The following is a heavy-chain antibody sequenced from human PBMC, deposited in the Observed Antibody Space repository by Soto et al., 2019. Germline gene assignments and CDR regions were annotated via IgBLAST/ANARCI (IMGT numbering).Heavy chain of an antibody. CDR1: GYTFTTYG. CDR3: ARAEKWVTGNMGGY. J-gene: IGHJ4*02. V-gene: IGHV1-18*04. D-gene: IGHD1-20*01. CDR2: INPYNHNT. Sequence: QVPLVQSGAEVKKPGASVKVSCKAFGYTFTTYGISWVRQAPGQGLEWMGWINPYNHNTYYAQKIQGRVTMTTDTSTSTAYMELRSLRSDDSAIYYCARAEKWVTGNMGGYWGQGTLVTVYS.